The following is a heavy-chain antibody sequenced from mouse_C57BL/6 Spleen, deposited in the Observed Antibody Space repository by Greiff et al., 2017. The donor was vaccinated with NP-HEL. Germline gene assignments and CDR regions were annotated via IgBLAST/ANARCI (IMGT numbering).Heavy chain of an antibody. CDR1: GYAFSSSW. CDR2: IYPGDGDT. CDR3: ARLITTVVFDY. V-gene: IGHV1-82*01. D-gene: IGHD1-1*01. Sequence: VQLQQSGPELVKPGASVKISCKASGYAFSSSWMNWVKQRPGKGLEWIGRIYPGDGDTNYNGKFKGKATLTADKSSSTAYMQLSSLTSEDSAVYSCARLITTVVFDYWGQGTTLTVSS. J-gene: IGHJ2*01.